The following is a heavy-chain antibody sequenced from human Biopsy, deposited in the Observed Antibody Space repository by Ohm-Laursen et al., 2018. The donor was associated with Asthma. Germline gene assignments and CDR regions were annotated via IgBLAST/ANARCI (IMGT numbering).Heavy chain of an antibody. D-gene: IGHD4-17*01. Sequence: TLSLTCIVSRGSINIGDYYGSWIRQSPVKGLEWIGHIYYRGSTYYKPSLKSPVSISLDTSKNQFSLSLTSVTAAETAVYYCARTTYGHDGFDPWGQGTLVTVSS. V-gene: IGHV4-31*01. J-gene: IGHJ5*02. CDR2: IYYRGST. CDR3: ARTTYGHDGFDP. CDR1: RGSINIGDYY.